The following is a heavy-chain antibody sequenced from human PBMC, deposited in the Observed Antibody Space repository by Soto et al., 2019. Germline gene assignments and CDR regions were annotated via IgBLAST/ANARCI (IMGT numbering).Heavy chain of an antibody. CDR1: GGSFSGYY. CDR2: INHSGST. D-gene: IGHD2-15*01. Sequence: ETLSLTCAVYGGSFSGYYWSWIRQPPGKGLEWIGEINHSGSTNYNPSLKSRVTISVDTSKNQFSLKLSSVTAADTAVYYCARGPDIVVVVAATHFDYWGQGTLVTVSS. CDR3: ARGPDIVVVVAATHFDY. V-gene: IGHV4-34*01. J-gene: IGHJ4*02.